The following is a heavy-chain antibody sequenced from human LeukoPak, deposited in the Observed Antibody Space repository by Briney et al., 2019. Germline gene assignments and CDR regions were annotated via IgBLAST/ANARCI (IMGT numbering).Heavy chain of an antibody. J-gene: IGHJ4*02. V-gene: IGHV1-69*04. D-gene: IGHD6-13*01. CDR2: IIPILGIA. Sequence: SVTVSCKASGGTFSIYAISWVRQAPGQGLEWMGRIIPILGIANYAQKFQGRVTITADKSTSTAYMELSSLRSEDTAVYYCARDQWYSSSWSTEGYWGQGTLVTVSS. CDR1: GGTFSIYA. CDR3: ARDQWYSSSWSTEGY.